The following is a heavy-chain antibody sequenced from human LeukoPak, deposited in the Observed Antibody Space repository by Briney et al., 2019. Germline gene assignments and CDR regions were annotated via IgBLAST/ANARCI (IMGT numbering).Heavy chain of an antibody. CDR1: GDSINSYY. CDR2: IYYSGSS. V-gene: IGHV4-59*01. Sequence: SETLSLTCTVSGDSINSYYWSWIRQPPGKGLEWIGYIYYSGSSNYNPSLKSRVTMSVDTSKNQFSLRLSSVTAADAAVYYRAKGGRYSYGTFDPWGQGTLVTVSS. CDR3: AKGGRYSYGTFDP. D-gene: IGHD5-18*01. J-gene: IGHJ5*02.